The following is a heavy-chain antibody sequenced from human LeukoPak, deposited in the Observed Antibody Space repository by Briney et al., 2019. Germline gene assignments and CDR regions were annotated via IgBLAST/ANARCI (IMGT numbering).Heavy chain of an antibody. V-gene: IGHV3-23*01. Sequence: VGSLRLSCAASGFTFSSYAMSWVRQAPGKGLEWVSAISGSGGSTYYADSVKGRFTISRDNSKNTLYLQMNSLRVEDTAVYYCARVKEASAFDIWGQGTMVTVSS. CDR1: GFTFSSYA. CDR2: ISGSGGST. CDR3: ARVKEASAFDI. J-gene: IGHJ3*02. D-gene: IGHD5-12*01.